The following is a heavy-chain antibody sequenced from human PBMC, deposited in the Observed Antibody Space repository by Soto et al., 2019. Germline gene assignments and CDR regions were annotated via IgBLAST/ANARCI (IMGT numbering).Heavy chain of an antibody. CDR1: GFTFSSYW. J-gene: IGHJ2*01. V-gene: IGHV3-7*01. CDR2: IKQDGSEK. D-gene: IGHD2-15*01. CDR3: ARVEYCSGGSCQPNWYFDL. Sequence: GGSLRLSCAASGFTFSSYWMSWVRQAPGKGLEWVANIKQDGSEKYYVDSVKGRFTISRDNAKNSLYLQMNSLRAEDTAVYYCARVEYCSGGSCQPNWYFDLWGRDTLLTVSS.